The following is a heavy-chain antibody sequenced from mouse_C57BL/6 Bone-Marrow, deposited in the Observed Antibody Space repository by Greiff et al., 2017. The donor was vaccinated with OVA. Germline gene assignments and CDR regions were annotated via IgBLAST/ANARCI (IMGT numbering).Heavy chain of an antibody. CDR3: ERRGLDY. D-gene: IGHD3-3*01. Sequence: QVQLQQPGAELVMPGASVTLSCKASGYTFTSYWLHWVKQRPGQGLEWIGEIDPSDSYTNYNQKFKGKSTLTVDKSSSTAYMQLSRLTSEDCAVYYCERRGLDYWGQGTTLTVSS. J-gene: IGHJ2*01. CDR2: IDPSDSYT. CDR1: GYTFTSYW. V-gene: IGHV1-69*01.